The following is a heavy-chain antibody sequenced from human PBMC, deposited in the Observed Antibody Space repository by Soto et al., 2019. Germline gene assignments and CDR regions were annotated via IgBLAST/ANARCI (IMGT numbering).Heavy chain of an antibody. D-gene: IGHD3-16*01. Sequence: WGSLRLSCTASGFTFSSYAIHFFRHSPCRGLEWVAVVSYDGSIENYVDSVRGRFTISRDNSKNTVFLQMNSLRVEDTAVYYCAKDLYYYDFSLDDSWGQGTLVTVSS. CDR3: AKDLYYYDFSLDDS. V-gene: IGHV3-30*18. J-gene: IGHJ5*02. CDR1: GFTFSSYA. CDR2: VSYDGSIE.